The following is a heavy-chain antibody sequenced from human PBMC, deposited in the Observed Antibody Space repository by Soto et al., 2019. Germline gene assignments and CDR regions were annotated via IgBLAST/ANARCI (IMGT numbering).Heavy chain of an antibody. CDR1: GFTFSSYG. D-gene: IGHD3-22*01. J-gene: IGHJ5*02. V-gene: IGHV3-33*01. Sequence: QVQLVESGGGVVQPGRSLRLSCAASGFTFSSYGMHWVRQAPGKGLEWVAVIWYDGSNKYYADSVKGRFTISRDNSKNTLYLQMNSLRAEDTAVYYCARDLLPNYYDSSGPNWFDPCGQGTLVTVSS. CDR3: ARDLLPNYYDSSGPNWFDP. CDR2: IWYDGSNK.